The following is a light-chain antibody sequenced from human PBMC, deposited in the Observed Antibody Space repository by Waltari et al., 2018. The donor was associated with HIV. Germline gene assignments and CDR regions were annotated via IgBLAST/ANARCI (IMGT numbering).Light chain of an antibody. J-gene: IGKJ5*01. CDR1: QSVSSSY. CDR2: CAS. Sequence: ENVLTQSTGALSLSPGERATLSCRASQSVSSSYMAWYQQRPGQAPRLLIYCASSRATGIPDRFLGSGSGTDFTLTINRLEPEDFAVYYCQQYSTSPFTLGQGTRLEIK. V-gene: IGKV3-20*01. CDR3: QQYSTSPFT.